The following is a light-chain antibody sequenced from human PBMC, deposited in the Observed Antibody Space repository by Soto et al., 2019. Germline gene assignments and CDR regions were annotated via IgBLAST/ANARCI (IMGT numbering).Light chain of an antibody. CDR2: AAS. J-gene: IGKJ1*01. CDR1: QGISSY. CDR3: QQYYSYPQT. Sequence: IRMTQSPSSLSSSTGDRVTITCRASQGISSYLAWYQQKPGKAPKLLIYAASTLQSGVPSRFSGSGSGTDFTLTISCLQSEDFATYYCQQYYSYPQTFGQGTKVDIK. V-gene: IGKV1-8*01.